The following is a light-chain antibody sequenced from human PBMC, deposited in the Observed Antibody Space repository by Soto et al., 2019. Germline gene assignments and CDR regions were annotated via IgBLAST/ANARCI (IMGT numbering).Light chain of an antibody. J-gene: IGKJ1*01. V-gene: IGKV3-20*01. Sequence: EIVLTQSPGTLSLSPGERATLSCRASQSVSSSYLAWYQQKPGPAPRLLIYGASSRATGIPDRFSGSGSGTDFTLTISRLEPEDLAVYYCQQYGSSPQTFGQGTKV. CDR2: GAS. CDR3: QQYGSSPQT. CDR1: QSVSSSY.